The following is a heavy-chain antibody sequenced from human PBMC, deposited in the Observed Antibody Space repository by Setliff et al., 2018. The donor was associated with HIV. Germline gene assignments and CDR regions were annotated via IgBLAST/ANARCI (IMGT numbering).Heavy chain of an antibody. D-gene: IGHD3-22*01. CDR2: IYHNGIT. Sequence: GDSVTSRNWWSWVRQAPGKGLDWIGEIYHNGITNYNPSLKSRLIMSLDKSKNEISLKLSSVTAADTAAYCCARGGDYYDSTGARAGFDFWGQGTMVTVSS. CDR1: GDSVTSRNW. J-gene: IGHJ3*01. CDR3: ARGGDYYDSTGARAGFDF. V-gene: IGHV4-4*01.